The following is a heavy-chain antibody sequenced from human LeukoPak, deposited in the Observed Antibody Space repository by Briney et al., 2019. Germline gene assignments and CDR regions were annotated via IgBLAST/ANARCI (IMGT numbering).Heavy chain of an antibody. CDR3: ACRGEVRATSSFSPYFDY. CDR2: ISAYNGNT. J-gene: IGHJ4*02. Sequence: ASVKVSCKASGYTFTSYGISWVRQAPGQGLEWMGWISAYNGNTNYAQKLQGRVTMTTDTSTSTAYMELRSLRSDDTAVYYCACRGEVRATSSFSPYFDYWGQGTLVTVSS. CDR1: GYTFTSYG. D-gene: IGHD1-26*01. V-gene: IGHV1-18*01.